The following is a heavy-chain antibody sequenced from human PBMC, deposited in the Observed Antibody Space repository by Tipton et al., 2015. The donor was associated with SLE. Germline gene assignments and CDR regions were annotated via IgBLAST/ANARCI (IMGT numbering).Heavy chain of an antibody. Sequence: QVQLVQSGAEVKKPGASVMLSCKTSGYSFINHNMNWVRQAPGEGLEWMGIIDPSGGTTVYAPKFQGRVSMITDSSTSTVYMNLSDLRSEDTGVYYCALLRDTPWGQGTLVTVSA. CDR3: ALLRDTP. V-gene: IGHV1-46*01. CDR1: GYSFINHN. CDR2: IDPSGGTT. D-gene: IGHD5-18*01. J-gene: IGHJ4*02.